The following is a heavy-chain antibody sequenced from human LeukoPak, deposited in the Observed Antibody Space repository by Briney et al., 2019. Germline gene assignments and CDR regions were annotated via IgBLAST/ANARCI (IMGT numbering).Heavy chain of an antibody. CDR2: IDPSDSYT. CDR1: AYCFTTYW. V-gene: IGHV5-10-1*01. Sequence: GESLKISCKGSAYCFTTYWIIWVRQMPGKGLEWMGRIDPSDSYTNYSPSFQGRVTISIDKSISTAYLQSSSLKASDTAMYYCARVRGYYFGYWGQGTLVTVSS. CDR3: ARVRGYYFGY. J-gene: IGHJ4*02. D-gene: IGHD3-10*01.